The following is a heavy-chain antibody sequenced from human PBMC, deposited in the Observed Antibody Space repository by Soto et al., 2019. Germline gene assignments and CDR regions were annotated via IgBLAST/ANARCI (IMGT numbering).Heavy chain of an antibody. CDR2: ISGSGGST. CDR1: GFTFSIYA. Sequence: GGSLRLSCAASGFTFSIYAMSWFRQAPGKGLEWVSAISGSGGSTYYADSVKGRFTISRDNSKNTLYLQMNSLRAEDTAVYYCAKDSSSSKAYYGEHSTRRIAEYFQNWGQGTLVTVSS. V-gene: IGHV3-23*01. J-gene: IGHJ1*01. D-gene: IGHD6-6*01. CDR3: AKDSSSSKAYYGEHSTRRIAEYFQN.